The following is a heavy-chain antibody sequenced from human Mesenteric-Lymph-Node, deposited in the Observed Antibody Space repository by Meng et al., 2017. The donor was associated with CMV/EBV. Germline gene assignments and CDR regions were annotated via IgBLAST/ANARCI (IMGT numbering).Heavy chain of an antibody. V-gene: IGHV1-2*02. CDR1: GYTFTSYG. Sequence: ASVKVSCKASGYTFTSYGISWVRQAPGQGLEWMGWINPNSGGTNYAQKFQGRVTMTRDTSISTAYMELSRLRSDDTAVYYCARESGCSSTSCRYYYYYYGMDVWGQGTTVTVSS. J-gene: IGHJ6*02. CDR3: ARESGCSSTSCRYYYYYYGMDV. CDR2: INPNSGGT. D-gene: IGHD2-2*01.